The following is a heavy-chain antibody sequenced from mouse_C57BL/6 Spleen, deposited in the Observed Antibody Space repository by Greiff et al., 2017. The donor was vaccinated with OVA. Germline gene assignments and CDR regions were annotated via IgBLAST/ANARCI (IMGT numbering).Heavy chain of an antibody. CDR2: IDPSDSGT. Sequence: QVQLQQPGAELVRPGSSVKLSCKASGYTFTSYWMHWVKQSPIKGLEWIGNIDPSDSGTHYNQKFKDKATLTVDKSSSTAYMQLSSLTSEDSAVYYCARRGYYDSPWFAYWGQGTLVTVSA. V-gene: IGHV1-52*01. J-gene: IGHJ3*01. CDR3: ARRGYYDSPWFAY. CDR1: GYTFTSYW. D-gene: IGHD2-4*01.